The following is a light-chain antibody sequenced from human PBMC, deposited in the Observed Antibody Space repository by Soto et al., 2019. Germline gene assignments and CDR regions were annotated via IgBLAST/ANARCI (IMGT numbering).Light chain of an antibody. V-gene: IGKV3-20*01. CDR1: QSVRSIY. CDR3: QQYGSSPKT. Sequence: EIVLTQSPGTLSLSPGERATLSCGASQSVRSIYVAWYQQRPGQAPRLLMFGASSRATGIPDRFSGSGSGTDFTLTISRLEPEDFALYYCQQYGSSPKTFGQGTKVDIK. J-gene: IGKJ1*01. CDR2: GAS.